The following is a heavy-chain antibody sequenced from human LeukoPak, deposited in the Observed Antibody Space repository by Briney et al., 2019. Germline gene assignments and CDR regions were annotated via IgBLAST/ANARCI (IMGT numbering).Heavy chain of an antibody. CDR2: INAGNGNT. CDR3: ARGRGTAGSDRDFYYYYYMDV. V-gene: IGHV1-3*03. J-gene: IGHJ6*03. D-gene: IGHD6-13*01. Sequence: ASVKVSCKASGYTFTSYAMHWVRQAPGQRLEWMGWINAGNGNTKYSQEFQGRVTITRDTSASAVYMELSSLTSDDMAVYYCARGRGTAGSDRDFYYYYYMDVWGTGTTVTVSS. CDR1: GYTFTSYA.